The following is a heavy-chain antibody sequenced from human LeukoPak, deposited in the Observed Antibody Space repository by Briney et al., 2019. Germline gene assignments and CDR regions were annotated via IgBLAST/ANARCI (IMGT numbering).Heavy chain of an antibody. CDR3: ARNLLWFGAPIYFGY. CDR1: GGSFSGYY. J-gene: IGHJ4*02. D-gene: IGHD3-10*01. Sequence: PSETLSLTCAVYGGSFSGYYWSWIRQPPGKGLEWIGEINHSGSTNYNPSLKSRVTISVDTSKNQFSLKLSSVTAADTAVYYCARNLLWFGAPIYFGYWGQGTLVTVSS. CDR2: INHSGST. V-gene: IGHV4-34*01.